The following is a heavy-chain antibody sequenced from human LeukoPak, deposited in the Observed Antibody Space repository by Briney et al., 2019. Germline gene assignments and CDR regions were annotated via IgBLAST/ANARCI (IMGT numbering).Heavy chain of an antibody. D-gene: IGHD6-13*01. CDR3: ARRAAAGTFLDY. Sequence: ASETLSLTCTVSGGSISSYYWSWIRQPPGKGLEWIGNIYYSGSTNYNPSLKSRVTISVDPSKNQFSLKLTSVTAADTAVYYCARRAAAGTFLDYWGQGTLATVSS. CDR1: GGSISSYY. V-gene: IGHV4-59*08. J-gene: IGHJ4*02. CDR2: IYYSGST.